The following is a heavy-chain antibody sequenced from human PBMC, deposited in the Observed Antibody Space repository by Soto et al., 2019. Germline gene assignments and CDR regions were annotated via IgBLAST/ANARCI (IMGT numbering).Heavy chain of an antibody. CDR3: ARGGGPTVYANDVYYYYGMDV. D-gene: IGHD2-8*01. J-gene: IGHJ6*02. CDR1: GGSISGYY. Sequence: PSETLSLTCTVSGGSISGYYWSWIRQPPGKGLEWIGYIYYSGSTNYNPSLKSRVTISVDTSKNQFSLKLSSVTAADTAVYYCARGGGPTVYANDVYYYYGMDVWGQGTTVTVSS. CDR2: IYYSGST. V-gene: IGHV4-59*01.